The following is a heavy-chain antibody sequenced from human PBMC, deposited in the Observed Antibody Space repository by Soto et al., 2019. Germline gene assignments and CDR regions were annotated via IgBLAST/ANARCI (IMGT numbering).Heavy chain of an antibody. CDR3: ATPTPIRGAMITNINFDF. Sequence: ASVKVSCKISGHTLTELSIHWVRQAPGKGLEWMGGFYPEGGEAIYAQKWHGRVTFTEDTVTGTAYMELRGLKSDDTAVDYCATPTPIRGAMITNINFDFWGQGTPVTVSS. D-gene: IGHD3-10*01. CDR2: FYPEGGEA. J-gene: IGHJ4*02. V-gene: IGHV1-24*01. CDR1: GHTLTELS.